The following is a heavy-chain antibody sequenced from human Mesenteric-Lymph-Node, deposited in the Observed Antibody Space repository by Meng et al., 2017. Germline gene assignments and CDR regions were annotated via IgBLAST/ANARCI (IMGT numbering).Heavy chain of an antibody. V-gene: IGHV3-15*01. J-gene: IGHJ4*02. D-gene: IGHD3-10*01. CDR3: TAVSSYYYGSGTYYLYLHF. Sequence: GESLKISCAASGFSFSRSWMSWVRQAPGKGLEWVGRIKSVTDGGTIDYAAPVRGRFTISRDDSKNTLFLQMNSLKTDDTAVYYCTAVSSYYYGSGTYYLYLHFWGQGTLVTVSS. CDR2: IKSVTDGGTI. CDR1: GFSFSRSW.